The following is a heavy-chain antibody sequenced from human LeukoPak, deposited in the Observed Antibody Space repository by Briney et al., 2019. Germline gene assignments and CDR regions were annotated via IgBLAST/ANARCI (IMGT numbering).Heavy chain of an antibody. Sequence: PGGSLRLSCAASGFTFSGYWMHWVRQAPGKGLVWVSRINSDGSSISYADSVKGRFSISRDNAKNTLYLQMNSLRAEDTAVYYCARLIAVAGPYYSDYWGQGTLVTVSS. D-gene: IGHD6-19*01. CDR1: GFTFSGYW. CDR2: INSDGSSI. CDR3: ARLIAVAGPYYSDY. J-gene: IGHJ4*02. V-gene: IGHV3-74*01.